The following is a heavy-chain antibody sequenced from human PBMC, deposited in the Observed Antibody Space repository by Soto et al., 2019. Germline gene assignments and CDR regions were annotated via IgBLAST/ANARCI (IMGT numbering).Heavy chain of an antibody. V-gene: IGHV3-53*01. D-gene: IGHD2-2*02. Sequence: GGSLRLSCAASGFNVNSDYMNWVRQTPGKGLEWVASIYSGETTYYADSVRGRFTISSDKSKNSLYLQMNSLRAEDTAVYYCARDRGCSSTSCYTTHYYYGMDVWGQGTTVTVSS. CDR1: GFNVNSDY. J-gene: IGHJ6*02. CDR3: ARDRGCSSTSCYTTHYYYGMDV. CDR2: IYSGETT.